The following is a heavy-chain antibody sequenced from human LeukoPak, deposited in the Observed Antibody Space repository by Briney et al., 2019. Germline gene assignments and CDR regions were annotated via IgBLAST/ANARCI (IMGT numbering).Heavy chain of an antibody. D-gene: IGHD1-26*01. CDR2: INPNSGGT. J-gene: IGHJ4*02. CDR1: GYTFTGYY. Sequence: ASVKVSCKASGYTFTGYYMHWVRQAPGQGLEWMGRINPNSGGTNYAKKFQGRVTMTRDTSISTAYMELSRLRSDDTAVYYCARVRWELRSFDYWGQGTLVTVSS. CDR3: ARVRWELRSFDY. V-gene: IGHV1-2*06.